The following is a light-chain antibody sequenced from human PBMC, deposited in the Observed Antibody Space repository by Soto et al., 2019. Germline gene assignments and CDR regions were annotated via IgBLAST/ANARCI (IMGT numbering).Light chain of an antibody. J-gene: IGKJ1*01. V-gene: IGKV1-5*01. Sequence: DIQMTQSPSTLPASVGDRVTITCRASQTISSWLAWYQQKPGKAPDLLIYDASRLAGGVPSRFSGSESGTEFTLTIGSLQPDDFATYFCQQYNSYPWTFGQATKVDIK. CDR3: QQYNSYPWT. CDR2: DAS. CDR1: QTISSW.